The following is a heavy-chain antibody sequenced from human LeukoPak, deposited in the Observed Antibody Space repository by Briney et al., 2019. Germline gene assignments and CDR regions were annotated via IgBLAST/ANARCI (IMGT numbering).Heavy chain of an antibody. CDR2: IIPIFGTA. J-gene: IGHJ4*02. D-gene: IGHD4-17*01. Sequence: GASVKVSCKASGGTFSSYAISWVRQAPGQGLEWMEGIIPIFGTANYAQKFQGRVTITADEATSTAYMELSSLRSEDTAVYYCARGSDMGTVTIDYWGQGTLVTVSS. V-gene: IGHV1-69*01. CDR3: ARGSDMGTVTIDY. CDR1: GGTFSSYA.